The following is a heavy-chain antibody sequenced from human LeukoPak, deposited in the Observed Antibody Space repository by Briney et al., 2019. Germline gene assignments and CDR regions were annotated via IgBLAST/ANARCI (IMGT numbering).Heavy chain of an antibody. CDR2: IYYGGST. Sequence: SETLSLTCTVSGGSISSYYWTWIRQPPGKGLEWIGYIYYGGSTNYNPSLKSRVTISVDTSKNQFSLKLSSVTAADTAAYYCARYDSVRGMSGSYSDAFDIWGQGTMVTVSS. CDR1: GGSISSYY. CDR3: ARYDSVRGMSGSYSDAFDI. D-gene: IGHD1-26*01. J-gene: IGHJ3*02. V-gene: IGHV4-59*01.